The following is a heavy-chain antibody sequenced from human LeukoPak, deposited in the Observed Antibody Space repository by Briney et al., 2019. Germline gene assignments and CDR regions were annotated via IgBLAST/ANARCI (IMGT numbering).Heavy chain of an antibody. D-gene: IGHD6-13*01. J-gene: IGHJ4*02. V-gene: IGHV3-11*04. Sequence: GGSLRLSCAASGFTFSDYYMSWIRQAPGKGLEWVSYISSSGSTIYYADTVKGRFTISRDNAKNSLYLQMNSLRAEDTAMYYCARGRHSSSWSPIDYWGQGTLVTVSS. CDR1: GFTFSDYY. CDR2: ISSSGSTI. CDR3: ARGRHSSSWSPIDY.